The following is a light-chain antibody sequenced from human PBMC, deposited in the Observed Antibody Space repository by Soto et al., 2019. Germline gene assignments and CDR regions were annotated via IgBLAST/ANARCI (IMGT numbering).Light chain of an antibody. V-gene: IGKV3-15*01. CDR2: DAS. J-gene: IGKJ2*01. CDR3: QQYNTWPPYT. Sequence: DIVMTQSPGTLSVSPGERATLPCRASQSVSSNLAWYQQKPGQAPRLLIYDASTRATGIPARFSGSGSGTDFTLSISSLQSEDFAVYFCQQYNTWPPYTFGQGTKLEI. CDR1: QSVSSN.